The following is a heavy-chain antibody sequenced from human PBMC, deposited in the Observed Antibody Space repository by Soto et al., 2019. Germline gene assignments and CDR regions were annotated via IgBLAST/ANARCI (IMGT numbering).Heavy chain of an antibody. D-gene: IGHD3-10*01. J-gene: IGHJ4*02. CDR3: AKKVNSGSGSQFFDY. V-gene: IGHV3-23*01. CDR1: GFTFSSYS. Sequence: EVQLLESGGGLVQPGGSLRLSCAASGFTFSSYSMSWVRQAPGKGLEWVSGFRSGGDDDTTYYADSVRGRFTISRDNSKKTLFLQMYSLRAEDTAIYYCAKKVNSGSGSQFFDYWGQGTLVTVSS. CDR2: FRSGGDDDTT.